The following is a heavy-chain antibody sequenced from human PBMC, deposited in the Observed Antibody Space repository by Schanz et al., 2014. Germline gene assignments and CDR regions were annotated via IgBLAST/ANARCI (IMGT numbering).Heavy chain of an antibody. CDR1: EFTFSSYA. D-gene: IGHD5-12*01. J-gene: IGHJ4*02. V-gene: IGHV3-23*01. CDR3: ARKVVATIGGYYDN. Sequence: DVHLLESGGGLVQPGGSLRLSCAASEFTFSSYAMSWVRQAPGKGLEWVSAISGSGGSTYYADSVKGRFTISRDNSKNTLFLQMNSLRAEDTAVYYCARKVVATIGGYYDNWGQGTLVIVSS. CDR2: ISGSGGST.